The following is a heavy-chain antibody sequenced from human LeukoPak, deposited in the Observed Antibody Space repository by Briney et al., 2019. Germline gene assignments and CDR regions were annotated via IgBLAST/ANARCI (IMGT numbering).Heavy chain of an antibody. CDR3: ARAGLYSGSGLDY. Sequence: PGGSLRLSCAVSGLAFNSYNMNWVRQSPGKGLEWVSSISSGSGYMYYADSVKGRFSISRDNAKNSLYLEMSSLRAEDTAVYYCARAGLYSGSGLDYWGQGTLVTVSS. D-gene: IGHD5-12*01. CDR2: ISSGSGYM. V-gene: IGHV3-21*01. J-gene: IGHJ4*02. CDR1: GLAFNSYN.